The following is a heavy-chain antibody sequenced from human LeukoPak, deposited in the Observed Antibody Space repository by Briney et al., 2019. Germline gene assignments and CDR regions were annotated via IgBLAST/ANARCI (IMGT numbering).Heavy chain of an antibody. D-gene: IGHD4-17*01. Sequence: GGSLRLSCAASGFTFSSYSMNWVRQAPGKGLEWVSSISSSSSYIYYADPVKGRFTISRDNAKNSLYLQMNSLRAEDTAVYYCARSRGDYVGRLFDYWGQGTLVTVSS. CDR3: ARSRGDYVGRLFDY. J-gene: IGHJ4*02. CDR2: ISSSSSYI. CDR1: GFTFSSYS. V-gene: IGHV3-21*01.